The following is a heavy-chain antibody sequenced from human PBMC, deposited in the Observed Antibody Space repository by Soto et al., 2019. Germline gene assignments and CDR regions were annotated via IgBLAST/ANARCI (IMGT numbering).Heavy chain of an antibody. D-gene: IGHD1-26*01. J-gene: IGHJ6*02. CDR2: ISAYNGNT. V-gene: IGHV1-18*04. CDR3: ARSRGELADPYYYGMDV. CDR1: GYTFTSYG. Sequence: QVQLVQSGAEVKKPGASVKVSCKASGYTFTSYGISWVRQAPGQGLEWMGWISAYNGNTNYAQKLQGRVTMTTDTSTSKAYMELRSLRSDDTAVYYCARSRGELADPYYYGMDVWGQGTTVTVSS.